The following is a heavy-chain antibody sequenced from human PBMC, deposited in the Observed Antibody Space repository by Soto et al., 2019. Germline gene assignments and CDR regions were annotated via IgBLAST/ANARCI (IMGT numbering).Heavy chain of an antibody. CDR3: ARDKITDLFDY. J-gene: IGHJ4*02. Sequence: SETLSLTCAVYGGSFSGYYWTWIRQPPGTGLEWIGEINHSGSTNYNPSLKSRVTISVDTSKNQFSLKLTSVTAADTAVYSCARDKITDLFDYWSQGTPVTV. CDR1: GGSFSGYY. CDR2: INHSGST. V-gene: IGHV4-34*01. D-gene: IGHD3-10*01.